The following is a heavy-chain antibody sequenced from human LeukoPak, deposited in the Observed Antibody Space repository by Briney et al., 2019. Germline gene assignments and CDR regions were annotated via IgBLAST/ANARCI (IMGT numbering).Heavy chain of an antibody. CDR3: ARGGSITMVRGGKNWFDP. CDR2: IKQDGSEK. V-gene: IGHV3-7*01. J-gene: IGHJ5*02. Sequence: PGGSLRLSCAASGFTFSSYWMSWVRQAPGKGLEWVANIKQDGSEKYYVDSVKGRFTISRDNAKNSLYLQMNSLRAEDTAVYYCARGGSITMVRGGKNWFDPWGQGTLVTVSS. CDR1: GFTFSSYW. D-gene: IGHD3-10*01.